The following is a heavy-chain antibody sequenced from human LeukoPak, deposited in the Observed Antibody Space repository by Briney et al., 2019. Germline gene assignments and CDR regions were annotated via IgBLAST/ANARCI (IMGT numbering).Heavy chain of an antibody. D-gene: IGHD6-19*01. CDR1: GDSISTYY. CDR3: ARDLRSSGWYVFDH. V-gene: IGHV4-59*01. CDR2: IHYSGST. J-gene: IGHJ4*02. Sequence: SETLSLTCTVSGDSISTYYWSWIRRPPGKGLEWIGYIHYSGSTRYNPSLKSRVTISVDTSKNQLSLKLSSVTAADTAVYYCARDLRSSGWYVFDHWGQGALVTVSS.